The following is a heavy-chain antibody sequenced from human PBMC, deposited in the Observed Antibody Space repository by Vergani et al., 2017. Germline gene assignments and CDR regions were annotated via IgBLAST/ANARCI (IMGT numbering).Heavy chain of an antibody. CDR3: ARAVRYCSSTSCYYWFDP. CDR1: GYTFTSYD. D-gene: IGHD2-2*01. J-gene: IGHJ5*02. Sequence: QVQLVQSGAEVKKPGASVKVSCKASGYTFTSYDINWVRQATGQGLKWMGWMNPNSGNTGYAQEFQGRVTMTRNTSISTAYMELSSLRSEDTAVYYCARAVRYCSSTSCYYWFDPWGQGTLVTVSS. CDR2: MNPNSGNT. V-gene: IGHV1-8*01.